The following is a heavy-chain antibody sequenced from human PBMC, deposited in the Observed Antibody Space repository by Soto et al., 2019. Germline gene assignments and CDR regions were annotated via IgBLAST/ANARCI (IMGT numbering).Heavy chain of an antibody. V-gene: IGHV1-46*01. D-gene: IGHD1-26*01. CDR1: GYTFTRYY. Sequence: VASVKVSCKASGYTFTRYYTHWVRQAPGQGPEWMGIINPSGGSTTYAQKFQGRVTMTGDTSTSTVYMELSSLRSEDTAVYYCARDGPSGSYNLDYWGQGTLVTVSS. J-gene: IGHJ4*02. CDR2: INPSGGST. CDR3: ARDGPSGSYNLDY.